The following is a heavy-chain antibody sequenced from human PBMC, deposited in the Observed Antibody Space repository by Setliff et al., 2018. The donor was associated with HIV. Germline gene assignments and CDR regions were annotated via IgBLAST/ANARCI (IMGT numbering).Heavy chain of an antibody. D-gene: IGHD3-16*01. CDR2: IKTDGSEK. J-gene: IGHJ4*02. Sequence: GGSLRLSCAASGFTFSSYAMSWVRQAPGKGPEWVANIKTDGSEKFYVDSVKGRFAISRDDSKNTVYLQMNSLKSEDSALYYCTTGGADWGQGTRVTVSS. CDR1: GFTFSSYA. V-gene: IGHV3-7*03. CDR3: TTGGAD.